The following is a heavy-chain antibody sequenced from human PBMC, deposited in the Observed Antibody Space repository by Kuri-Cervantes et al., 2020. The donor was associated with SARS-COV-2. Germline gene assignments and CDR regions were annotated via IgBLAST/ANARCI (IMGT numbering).Heavy chain of an antibody. J-gene: IGHJ4*02. D-gene: IGHD1-7*01. CDR1: GFTFSSYW. Sequence: GESLKISCAASGFTFSSYWMHWVRQAPGKGLVWVSRINSDGSSTSYADSVKGRFTISRDNAKNTLYLQMNSLRAEDTAVYYCARDLITGTTNFDYWGQGTLVTVSS. V-gene: IGHV3-74*01. CDR3: ARDLITGTTNFDY. CDR2: INSDGSST.